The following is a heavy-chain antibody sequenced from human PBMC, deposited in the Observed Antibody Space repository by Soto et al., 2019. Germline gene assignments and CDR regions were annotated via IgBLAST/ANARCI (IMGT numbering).Heavy chain of an antibody. D-gene: IGHD3-3*01. V-gene: IGHV2-26*01. J-gene: IGHJ5*02. CDR3: ARTLYYDFWSGYNSNWFDP. CDR1: GFSLSNARMG. CDR2: IFSNDEK. Sequence: QSGPTLVNPTETLTLTCTVSGFSLSNARMGVSWIRQPPGKALEWLAHIFSNDEKSYSTSLKSRLTISKDTSKSQVVLTMTNMDPVDTATYYCARTLYYDFWSGYNSNWFDPWGQGTLVTVSS.